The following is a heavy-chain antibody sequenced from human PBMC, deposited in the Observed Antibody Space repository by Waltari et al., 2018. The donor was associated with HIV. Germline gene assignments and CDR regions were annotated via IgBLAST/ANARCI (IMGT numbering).Heavy chain of an antibody. V-gene: IGHV3-21*01. CDR3: ARDPVWFGEPSNWFDP. CDR2: ISSSSSYI. Sequence: GGSLRLSCAASGFTFSSYSMNWVRQAPGKGLEWVSSISSSSSYIYYADSVKGRFTISRDNAKNSLYLQMNSLRAEDTAVYYCARDPVWFGEPSNWFDPWGQGTLVTVSS. CDR1: GFTFSSYS. J-gene: IGHJ5*02. D-gene: IGHD3-10*01.